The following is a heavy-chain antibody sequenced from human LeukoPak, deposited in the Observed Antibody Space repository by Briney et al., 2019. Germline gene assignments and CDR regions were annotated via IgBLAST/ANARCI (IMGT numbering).Heavy chain of an antibody. CDR1: DVSFDDYY. CDR2: INHSGYT. Sequence: SETLSPTCAVSDVSFDDYYWSWVRQTPGKGLEWLGEINHSGYTNDSPSLKSRVTLSIDTSNKQFSLNLRSVTVADAGIYYCTRMTTGHDYWGQGTLVTVSS. D-gene: IGHD4-17*01. V-gene: IGHV4-34*01. J-gene: IGHJ4*02. CDR3: TRMTTGHDY.